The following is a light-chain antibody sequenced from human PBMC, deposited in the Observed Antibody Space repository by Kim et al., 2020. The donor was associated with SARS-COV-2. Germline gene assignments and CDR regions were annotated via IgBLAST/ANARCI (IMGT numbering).Light chain of an antibody. CDR2: SAS. CDR1: QNVLSDY. V-gene: IGKV3-20*01. Sequence: EIVLTQSPDTLSLSPGERATLSCRASQNVLSDYIAWYHQKPGQAPRLLVHSASTRATGIPDRFTGSGSGTDFTLTISRLEPEDFGVYFCQQYGGTRATTFGGGTKVDIK. J-gene: IGKJ4*01. CDR3: QQYGGTRATT.